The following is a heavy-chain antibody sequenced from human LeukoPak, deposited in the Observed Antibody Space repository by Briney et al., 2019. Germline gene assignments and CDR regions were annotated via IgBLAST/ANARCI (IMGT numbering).Heavy chain of an antibody. CDR1: GGSFSGYY. J-gene: IGHJ4*02. V-gene: IGHV4-34*01. CDR3: ARGRVVSDYGYGY. Sequence: SETLSLTCAVYGGSFSGYYWSWIRQPPGKGLEWIGEINHSGSTNYNPSLKSRVTISVDTSKNQFSLKLSPVTAADTAVYYCARGRVVSDYGYGYWGQGTLVTVSS. CDR2: INHSGST. D-gene: IGHD4-17*01.